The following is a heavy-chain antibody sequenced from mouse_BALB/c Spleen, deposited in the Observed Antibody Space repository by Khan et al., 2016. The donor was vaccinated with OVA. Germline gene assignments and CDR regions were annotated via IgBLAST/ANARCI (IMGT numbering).Heavy chain of an antibody. D-gene: IGHD1-1*01. CDR3: AGGRLLLRYPDNMDY. J-gene: IGHJ2*01. CDR2: LSYSGRN. CDR1: GYSITSDYV. Sequence: EVQLEESGPGLLKPSQSLSLTCTVTGYSITSDYVWNWIRHFPGNKLERMANLSYSGRNNYTPSLTSRISINRNTTKQRFLLQLNSQTTEATTTYYGAGGRLLLRYPDNMDYWGQGTTLTVSS. V-gene: IGHV3-2*02.